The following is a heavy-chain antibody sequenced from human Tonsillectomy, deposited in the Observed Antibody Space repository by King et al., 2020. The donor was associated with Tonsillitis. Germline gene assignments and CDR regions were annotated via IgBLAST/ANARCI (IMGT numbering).Heavy chain of an antibody. CDR2: ISPNSDVT. Sequence: QLVQSGAEVKKPGASVKVSCKASGYTFTGYYMHWVRQAPGQGLEWMGWISPNSDVTNYAQKFQGRVTMTRDTSISTAYMELSRLISDDTAVYYCARQDYGGIGGYWGQGTLVTASS. V-gene: IGHV1-2*02. CDR3: ARQDYGGIGGY. D-gene: IGHD4-23*01. J-gene: IGHJ4*02. CDR1: GYTFTGYY.